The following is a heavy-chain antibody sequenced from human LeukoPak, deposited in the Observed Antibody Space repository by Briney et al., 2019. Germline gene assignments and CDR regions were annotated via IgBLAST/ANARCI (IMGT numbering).Heavy chain of an antibody. CDR1: GFTFSSYG. V-gene: IGHV3-23*01. D-gene: IGHD6-13*01. J-gene: IGHJ4*02. CDR2: ISYSGAST. CDR3: AKRGEVTATGLIYLDN. Sequence: GGSLRLSCAASGFTFSSYGMSWVRQAPGKGLEWVSAISYSGASTYYADSVKGRFAISRDNSKNTLYLQMNSLRAEDTAVYYCAKRGEVTATGLIYLDNWGQGTLVTVSS.